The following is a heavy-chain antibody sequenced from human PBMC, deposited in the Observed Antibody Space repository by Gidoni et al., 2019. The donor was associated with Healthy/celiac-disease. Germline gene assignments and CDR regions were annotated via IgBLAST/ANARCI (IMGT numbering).Heavy chain of an antibody. CDR2: IYPGDSYT. CDR1: GYSFTSYW. CDR3: ARTLPVTIFGVVIGPGWFDP. J-gene: IGHJ5*02. V-gene: IGHV5-51*03. D-gene: IGHD3-3*01. Sequence: EVQLVQSGAEVKKPGESLKISCKGSGYSFTSYWIGWVRQLPGKRLEWAGSIYPGDSYTRYSPSFQDQVTISADKSISTAYLQWSSLMASYTAIYYCARTLPVTIFGVVIGPGWFDPWGQGTLVTVSS.